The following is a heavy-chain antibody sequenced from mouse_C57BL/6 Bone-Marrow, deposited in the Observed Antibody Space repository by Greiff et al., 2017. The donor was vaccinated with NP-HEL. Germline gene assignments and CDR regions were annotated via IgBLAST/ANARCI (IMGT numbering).Heavy chain of an antibody. CDR3: ARRAYSNYDWFAY. V-gene: IGHV5-17*01. Sequence: DVKLVESGGGLVKPGGSLKLSCAASGFTFSDYGMHWVRQAPEKGLEWVAYISSGSSTIYYADTVKGRFTISRDNAKNTLFLQMTSLRSEDTAMYYCARRAYSNYDWFAYWGQGTLVTVSA. CDR1: GFTFSDYG. J-gene: IGHJ3*01. D-gene: IGHD2-5*01. CDR2: ISSGSSTI.